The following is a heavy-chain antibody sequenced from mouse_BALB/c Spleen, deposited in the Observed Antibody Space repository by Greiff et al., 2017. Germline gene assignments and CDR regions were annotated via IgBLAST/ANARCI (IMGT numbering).Heavy chain of an antibody. CDR2: IDPENGNT. CDR3: AYYFYAMDY. CDR1: GFNIKDYY. J-gene: IGHJ4*01. D-gene: IGHD1-1*01. V-gene: IGHV14-1*02. Sequence: VQLQQSGAELVRPGALVKLSCKASGFNIKDYYMHWVKQRPEQGLEWIGWIDPENGNTIYDPKFQGKASITADTSSNTAYLQLSSLTSEDTAVYYCAYYFYAMDYWGQGTSVTVSS.